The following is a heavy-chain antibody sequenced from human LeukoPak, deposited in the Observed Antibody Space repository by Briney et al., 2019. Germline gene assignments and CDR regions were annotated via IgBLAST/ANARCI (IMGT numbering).Heavy chain of an antibody. CDR2: ISYDGSNK. Sequence: GGPLRLSCAASGFTFSSYVMHWVRQAPGKGLEWVAVISYDGSNKYYADSVKGRFTISRDNSKNTLYLQMNSLRAEDTAVYYCAREEHTYYYDSSGYYWGQGTLVTVSS. CDR3: AREEHTYYYDSSGYY. CDR1: GFTFSSYV. V-gene: IGHV3-30-3*01. D-gene: IGHD3-22*01. J-gene: IGHJ4*02.